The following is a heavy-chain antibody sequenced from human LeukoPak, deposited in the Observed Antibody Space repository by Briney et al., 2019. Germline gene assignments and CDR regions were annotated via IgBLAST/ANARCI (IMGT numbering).Heavy chain of an antibody. CDR3: AKDKGLTALSTFDY. J-gene: IGHJ4*02. Sequence: GGSLRLSCTASGFTFSSYAMNWVRQAPGKGLEWVSGIGAGGTFTYYADSVKGRFTISRDNSKKMVYLQMNSLGAEDTAIYYCAKDKGLTALSTFDYWGQGTLVTVSS. CDR1: GFTFSSYA. V-gene: IGHV3-23*01. D-gene: IGHD2-8*01. CDR2: IGAGGTFT.